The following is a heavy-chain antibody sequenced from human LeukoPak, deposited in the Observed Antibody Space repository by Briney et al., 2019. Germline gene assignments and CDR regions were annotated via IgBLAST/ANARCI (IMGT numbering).Heavy chain of an antibody. CDR3: TTALYYYDSSGYRAKTFDY. CDR2: IKSKTDGGIT. Sequence: GGSLRLSCAASGFTFSNAWMSWVRQAPGKGLEWVGRIKSKTDGGITDYAAPVKGRFTISRDDSKNTLYLQMNSLKTEDTAVYYCTTALYYYDSSGYRAKTFDYWGQGTLVTVPS. J-gene: IGHJ4*02. CDR1: GFTFSNAW. D-gene: IGHD3-22*01. V-gene: IGHV3-15*01.